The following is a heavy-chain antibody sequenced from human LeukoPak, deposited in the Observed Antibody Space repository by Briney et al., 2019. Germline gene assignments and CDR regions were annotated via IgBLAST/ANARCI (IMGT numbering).Heavy chain of an antibody. CDR3: ARALGPAIVAADWFDP. V-gene: IGHV5-51*01. Sequence: GESLKISCKGSGYSFTTYWIGWVRQMPGKGLERMGIIYPGDSDTRYSPSFQGQVTISTDKSISTAYLQWSSLKASDTAMYYCARALGPAIVAADWFDPWGQGTLVTVSS. J-gene: IGHJ5*02. CDR2: IYPGDSDT. CDR1: GYSFTTYW. D-gene: IGHD1-26*01.